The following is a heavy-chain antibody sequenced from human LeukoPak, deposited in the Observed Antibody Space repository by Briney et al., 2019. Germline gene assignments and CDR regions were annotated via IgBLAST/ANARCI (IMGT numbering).Heavy chain of an antibody. CDR2: IYSGGST. J-gene: IGHJ6*03. CDR1: GITVSRKH. D-gene: IGHD6-6*01. Sequence: GGSLTLSCAASGITVSRKHMSWVRQAPGKGLEWVSGIYSGGSTFDADSVKGRFTSSRDTSKNTFYLQMNSLRVEDTAVYNCAGEATAPRPFSTDYYYYMDVWGKGTTVTVSS. V-gene: IGHV3-66*02. CDR3: AGEATAPRPFSTDYYYYMDV.